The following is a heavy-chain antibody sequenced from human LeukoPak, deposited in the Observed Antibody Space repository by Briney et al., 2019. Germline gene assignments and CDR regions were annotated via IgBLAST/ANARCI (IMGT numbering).Heavy chain of an antibody. D-gene: IGHD6-13*01. CDR2: INPNSGDT. J-gene: IGHJ4*02. V-gene: IGHV1-2*02. CDR3: ARGYSSSWYLYYFDY. Sequence: ASVKVSCKASGYIFTGYYMHWVRQAPGQGLEWMGWINPNSGDTNYAQKFQGRVTMTRDTSISTAYMELSRLRSDDTAVYYCARGYSSSWYLYYFDYWGQGTLVTVSS. CDR1: GYIFTGYY.